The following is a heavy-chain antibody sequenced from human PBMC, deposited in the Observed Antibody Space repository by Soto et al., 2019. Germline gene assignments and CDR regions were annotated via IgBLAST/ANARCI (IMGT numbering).Heavy chain of an antibody. CDR3: AAVQGGGATFHF. D-gene: IGHD1-26*01. J-gene: IGHJ4*02. V-gene: IGHV1-58*02. CDR2: IVVGSGHI. CDR1: GFTFINSA. Sequence: VASVKVSCKASGFTFINSAIQWVRQARGQRLEWMGWIVVGSGHINYAQKFQERLSITRDMSTSTAYMELSSLTLEDTAVYYCAAVQGGGATFHFWGPGTLVTVS.